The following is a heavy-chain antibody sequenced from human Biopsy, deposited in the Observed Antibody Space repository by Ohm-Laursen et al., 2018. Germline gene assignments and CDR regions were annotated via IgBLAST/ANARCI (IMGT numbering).Heavy chain of an antibody. CDR3: ATAAYAPPYFDL. CDR2: ITGGGNYI. V-gene: IGHV3-21*06. J-gene: IGHJ4*02. Sequence: GSLRLFCAASGVTLSGYAMNWVRQAPGKGLEWVSSITGGGNYINYADSVRGRFTISRDNSMNSVYLVMSSLRAEDTAVYFCATAAYAPPYFDLWGRGTVVTVSS. D-gene: IGHD4-17*01. CDR1: GVTLSGYA.